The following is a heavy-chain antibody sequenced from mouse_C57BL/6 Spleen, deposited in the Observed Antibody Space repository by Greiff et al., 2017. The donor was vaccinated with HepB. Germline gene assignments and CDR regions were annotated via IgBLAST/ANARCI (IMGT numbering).Heavy chain of an antibody. CDR1: GYTFTSYW. Sequence: VQLQQPGAELVRPGSSVKLSCKASGYTFTSYWMHWVKQRPIQGLEWIGNIDPSDSETHYNQKFKDKATLTVDKSSSTAYMQLSSLTSEDSAVYYCARGSYEYYFDYWGQGTTLTVSS. V-gene: IGHV1-52*01. J-gene: IGHJ2*01. D-gene: IGHD1-1*02. CDR2: IDPSDSET. CDR3: ARGSYEYYFDY.